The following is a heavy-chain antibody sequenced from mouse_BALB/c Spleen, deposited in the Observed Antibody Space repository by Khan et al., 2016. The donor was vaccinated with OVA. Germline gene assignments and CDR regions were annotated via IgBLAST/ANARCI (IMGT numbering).Heavy chain of an antibody. Sequence: QVQLQQSGPGLVAPSQSLSITCTVSGFSLSRYNIHWVRQPPGKGLEWLGMIWGGGGTDYTSTLKIRLSISKDNSKRQVFLKMNSLQTDDTAMYFCARAYYRYDGYYAMDYWGQGTSVTVAS. CDR1: GFSLSRYN. V-gene: IGHV2-6-4*01. CDR3: ARAYYRYDGYYAMDY. D-gene: IGHD2-14*01. J-gene: IGHJ4*01. CDR2: IWGGGGT.